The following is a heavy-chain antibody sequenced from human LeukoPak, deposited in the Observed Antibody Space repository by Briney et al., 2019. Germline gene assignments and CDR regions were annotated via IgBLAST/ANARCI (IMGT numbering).Heavy chain of an antibody. CDR3: ARDVYGDCYNSFDY. CDR2: IYSGGYSGDRP. CDR1: GFIFSSNH. V-gene: IGHV3-66*01. Sequence: GGSLRLSCAVSGFIFSSNHMNWVRQAPGKGLEWVSVIYSGGYSGDRPFYADSVKGRFTTSNDRSKNTLLLQMNSLRAEDTAVYYCARDVYGDCYNSFDYWGLGILVTVSS. J-gene: IGHJ4*02. D-gene: IGHD5-24*01.